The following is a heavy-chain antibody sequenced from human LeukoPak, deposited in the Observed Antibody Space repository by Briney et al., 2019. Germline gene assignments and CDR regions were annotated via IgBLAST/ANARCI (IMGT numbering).Heavy chain of an antibody. CDR3: ARDLKVDYYGSGSYYESFDY. CDR2: IKQDGNEK. J-gene: IGHJ4*02. D-gene: IGHD3-10*01. CDR1: GFTFSSYW. V-gene: IGHV3-7*01. Sequence: GGSLRLSCTASGFTFSSYWMSWVRQAPGKGLEWVANIKQDGNEKYYVDSVKGRFTISRDNAKNSLYLQMNSLRAEDTAVYYCARDLKVDYYGSGSYYESFDYWGQGTLVTVSS.